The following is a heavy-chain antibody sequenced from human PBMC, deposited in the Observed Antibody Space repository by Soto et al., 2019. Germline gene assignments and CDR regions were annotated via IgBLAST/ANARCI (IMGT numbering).Heavy chain of an antibody. CDR1: GGSFSGYY. CDR3: ARWTGELFTTYYYYYGMDV. V-gene: IGHV4-34*01. J-gene: IGHJ6*02. Sequence: QVQLQQWGAGLLKPSETLSLTCAVYGGSFSGYYWSWIRQPPGKGLEWIGEINHSGSTNYNPSLKSRVTISVDTSKNQFSLKLSSVTAADTAVYYCARWTGELFTTYYYYYGMDVWGQGTTVTVSS. CDR2: INHSGST. D-gene: IGHD3-10*01.